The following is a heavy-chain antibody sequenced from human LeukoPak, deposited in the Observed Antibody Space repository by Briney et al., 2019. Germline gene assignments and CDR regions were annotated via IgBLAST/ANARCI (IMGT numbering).Heavy chain of an antibody. CDR2: ISGGSTST. V-gene: IGHV3-23*01. CDR1: GFSFGDHA. Sequence: GGSLRLSCVVSGFSFGDHAVSWVRQAPGKGLEWVSAISGGSTSTYYADSVKGRFTVSRDNSKNTLYLQMSSLRAEDTASYYCGKEFSSGWFFWGQGTLVTVSS. J-gene: IGHJ4*02. CDR3: GKEFSSGWFF. D-gene: IGHD6-13*01.